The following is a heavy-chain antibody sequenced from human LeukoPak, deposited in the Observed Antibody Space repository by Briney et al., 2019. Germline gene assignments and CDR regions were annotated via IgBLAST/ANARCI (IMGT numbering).Heavy chain of an antibody. Sequence: PGGSLRLSCAVPGYTVTNDYMNWVRQAPGKGLEWVSIIYSGGSTYYADSVKGRFTISRDSSNNTLFLQMTNLRAEDSGLYYCATDVRSSPLGFWGHGTLVTVSS. CDR2: IYSGGST. V-gene: IGHV3-66*01. CDR3: ATDVRSSPLGF. J-gene: IGHJ4*01. CDR1: GYTVTNDY. D-gene: IGHD6-19*01.